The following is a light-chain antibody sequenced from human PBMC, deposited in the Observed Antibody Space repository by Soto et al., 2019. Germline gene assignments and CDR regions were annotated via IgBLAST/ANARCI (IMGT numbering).Light chain of an antibody. CDR2: GAS. V-gene: IGKV3-20*01. J-gene: IGKJ5*01. CDR3: QQYSDLPMT. Sequence: EIVLTQSPGTLSFSPGERATLSCRASQSVSSSYLAWYQQKPGQAPRLLIYGASRRATGIPDRFSGSASGTDFTLTISRLEPEDFAVYFCQQYSDLPMTFGQGTRLEIK. CDR1: QSVSSSY.